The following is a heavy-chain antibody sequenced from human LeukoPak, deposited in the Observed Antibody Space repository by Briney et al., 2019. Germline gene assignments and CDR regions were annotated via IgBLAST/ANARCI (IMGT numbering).Heavy chain of an antibody. CDR1: GGTFSSYA. CDR2: IIPILGIA. V-gene: IGHV1-69*04. D-gene: IGHD3-22*01. J-gene: IGHJ4*02. CDR3: ARVPPHYDSSLD. Sequence: ASVKVSCKASGGTFSSYAISWVRQAPGQGLEWMGRIIPILGIANYAQKFQGRVTITADKSTSTAYMELSSLRSEDTAVYYCARVPPHYDSSLDWGQGTLVTVSS.